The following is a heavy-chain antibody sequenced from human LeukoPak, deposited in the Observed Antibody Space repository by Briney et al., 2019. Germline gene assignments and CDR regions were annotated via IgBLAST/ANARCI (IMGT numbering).Heavy chain of an antibody. J-gene: IGHJ4*02. CDR1: GYIFTGYY. Sequence: ASVKVSCKASGYIFTGYYMHWVRQAPGQGLEWMGWINPNSGGTNYAQKFQGWVTMTRDTSISTAYMELSRLRSDDTAVYYCAMLDTAMGTDYWGQGTLVTVSS. V-gene: IGHV1-2*04. CDR2: INPNSGGT. CDR3: AMLDTAMGTDY. D-gene: IGHD5-18*01.